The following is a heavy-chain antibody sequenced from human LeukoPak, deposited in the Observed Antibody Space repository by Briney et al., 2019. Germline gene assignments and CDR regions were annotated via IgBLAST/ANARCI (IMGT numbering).Heavy chain of an antibody. J-gene: IGHJ4*02. CDR1: VGSINSYY. CDR2: VSYSGST. Sequence: SETLSLTCTVSVGSINSYYWSWIRQPPGKGLEWIGYVSYSGSTNYNPSLKSRVTISVDTSKNLFFLKLTSVTAADTALYYCARGNANWGQGTLVTVSS. V-gene: IGHV4-59*01. CDR3: ARGNAN.